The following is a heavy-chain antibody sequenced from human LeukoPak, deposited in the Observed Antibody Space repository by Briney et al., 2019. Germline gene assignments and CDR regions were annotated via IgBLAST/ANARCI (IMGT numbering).Heavy chain of an antibody. J-gene: IGHJ3*02. D-gene: IGHD3-22*01. CDR2: IYSGGST. Sequence: GGSLRLSCVASGFTFSNYWMHWVRQAPGKGLEWVSVIYSGGSTYYADSVKGRFTISRDNSKNTLYLQMNSLRAEDTAVYYCAGTYYYDKGAFDIWGQGTMVTVSS. CDR1: GFTFSNYW. CDR3: AGTYYYDKGAFDI. V-gene: IGHV3-53*01.